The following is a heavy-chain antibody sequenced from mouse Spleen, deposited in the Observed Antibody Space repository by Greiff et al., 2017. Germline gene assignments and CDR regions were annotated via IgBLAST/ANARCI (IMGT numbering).Heavy chain of an antibody. CDR1: GYTFTSYW. Sequence: QVQLQQPGAELVMPGASVKLSCKASGYTFTSYWMHWVKQRPGQGLEWIGEIDPSDSYTNYNQKFKGKATLTVDKSSSTAYMQLSSLTSEDSAVYYCASSDWVQERFAYWGQGTLVTVSA. CDR2: IDPSDSYT. D-gene: IGHD4-1*01. J-gene: IGHJ3*01. V-gene: IGHV1-69*01. CDR3: ASSDWVQERFAY.